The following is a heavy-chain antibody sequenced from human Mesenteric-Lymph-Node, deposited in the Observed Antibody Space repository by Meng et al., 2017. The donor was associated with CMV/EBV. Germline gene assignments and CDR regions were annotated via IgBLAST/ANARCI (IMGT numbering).Heavy chain of an antibody. CDR2: INQIESS. Sequence: SETLSLTCTVSSTSITGSSFYWVWIRQSPGKGLEWIGSINQIESSHYNPSLQSRVTISVDTSRNQLSLRVNSVTAADTAVYYCATWNVGTMGGGFWGQGSLVTVSS. V-gene: IGHV4-39*07. D-gene: IGHD1-14*01. CDR1: STSITGSSFY. J-gene: IGHJ4*02. CDR3: ATWNVGTMGGGF.